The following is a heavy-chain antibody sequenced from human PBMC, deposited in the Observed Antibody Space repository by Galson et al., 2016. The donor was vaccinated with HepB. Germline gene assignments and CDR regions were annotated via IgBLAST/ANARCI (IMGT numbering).Heavy chain of an antibody. CDR2: ISGSGDET. J-gene: IGHJ2*01. D-gene: IGHD3-10*01. Sequence: SLRLSCAASGFTFSGYTMNWVRQAPGKGLDWVSTISGSGDETNYADSVKGRFTFSRDNSKNTLYLQMTSLRAEDTAVYYCASGIAVTTSNSFWYFDLWGRGTLVTVSS. V-gene: IGHV3-23*01. CDR1: GFTFSGYT. CDR3: ASGIAVTTSNSFWYFDL.